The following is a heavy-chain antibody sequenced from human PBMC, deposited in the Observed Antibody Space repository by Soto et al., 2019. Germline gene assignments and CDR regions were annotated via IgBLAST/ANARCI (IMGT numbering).Heavy chain of an antibody. Sequence: GASVKVSCTASGGTFSSYASSWVRQAPGQGLEWMGGIIPIFGTANYAQKFQGRVTITADESTSTAYMELSSLRSEDTAVYYCARFPSPLQHYYGSGSYSGGLDYWGQGTLVTVSS. V-gene: IGHV1-69*13. CDR2: IIPIFGTA. J-gene: IGHJ4*02. D-gene: IGHD3-10*01. CDR1: GGTFSSYA. CDR3: ARFPSPLQHYYGSGSYSGGLDY.